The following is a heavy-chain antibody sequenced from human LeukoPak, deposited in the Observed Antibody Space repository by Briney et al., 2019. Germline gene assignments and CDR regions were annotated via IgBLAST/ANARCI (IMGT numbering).Heavy chain of an antibody. CDR2: IRYDGSNK. CDR1: GFAFSSYG. D-gene: IGHD3-16*01. Sequence: GGSLRLSCAASGFAFSSYGMHWVRQAPGKGLEWVAFIRYDGSNKYYADSVEGRFTISRDNSKNTLYLQMNSLRSEDTAVYYCARDHYGGNDYWGQGTLVTVSS. V-gene: IGHV3-30*02. J-gene: IGHJ4*02. CDR3: ARDHYGGNDY.